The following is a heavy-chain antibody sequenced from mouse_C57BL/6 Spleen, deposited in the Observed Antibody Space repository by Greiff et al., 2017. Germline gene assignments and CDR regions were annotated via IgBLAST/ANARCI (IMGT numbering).Heavy chain of an antibody. CDR1: GYAFSSYW. CDR2: IYPGDGDT. V-gene: IGHV1-80*01. Sequence: VHLVESGAELVKPGASVKISCKASGYAFSSYWMNWVKQRPGKGLEWIGQIYPGDGDTNYNGKFKGKATLTADKSSSTAYMQLSSLTSEDSAVXFCARRDYGNYDWYFDVWGTGTTVTVSS. D-gene: IGHD2-1*01. CDR3: ARRDYGNYDWYFDV. J-gene: IGHJ1*03.